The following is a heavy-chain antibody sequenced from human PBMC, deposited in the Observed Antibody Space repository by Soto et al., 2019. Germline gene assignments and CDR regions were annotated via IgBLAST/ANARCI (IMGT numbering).Heavy chain of an antibody. J-gene: IGHJ3*02. CDR2: IYYSGST. V-gene: IGHV4-59*08. D-gene: IGHD3-9*01. CDR1: GGSINTYY. Sequence: QVQLQESGPGLVKSSETLSLTCTVSGGSINTYYWSWIRQPPGKGLEWIGYIYYSGSTNYNTSLKSRVTIAVDTSKNQFSLKLNSVTAADTAVYYCARQKYYDNLIGRRPGVYDIWGQGTMVTVSS. CDR3: ARQKYYDNLIGRRPGVYDI.